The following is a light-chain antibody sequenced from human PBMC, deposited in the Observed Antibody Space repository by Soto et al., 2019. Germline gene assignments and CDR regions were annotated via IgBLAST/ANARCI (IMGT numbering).Light chain of an antibody. CDR2: DAS. J-gene: IGKJ4*01. CDR3: QQFSSYPLT. CDR1: QSVSNNY. Sequence: DIVLTQSPGTLSLSPGERATLSCRASQSVSNNYLAWYQQKPGQAPRLLIYDASSRATGIPDRFSGGGSGTDFTLTTSRLEPEDFAVYYCQQFSSYPLTFGGGTKVDIK. V-gene: IGKV3-20*01.